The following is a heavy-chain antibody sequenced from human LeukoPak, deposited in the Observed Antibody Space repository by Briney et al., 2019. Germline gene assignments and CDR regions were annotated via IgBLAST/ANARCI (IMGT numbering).Heavy chain of an antibody. CDR1: GFTFSTYG. Sequence: GGSLRLSCAASGFTFSTYGMHWVRQAPGKGLEWVAFLRYDGNNNYYADSVKGRFTISRDNSKNTLYLQMNSLRPEDTAVYYCVKASSTLTYGQSHSDYWGQGTLVTVSS. CDR3: VKASSTLTYGQSHSDY. CDR2: LRYDGNNN. J-gene: IGHJ4*02. D-gene: IGHD2-21*02. V-gene: IGHV3-30*02.